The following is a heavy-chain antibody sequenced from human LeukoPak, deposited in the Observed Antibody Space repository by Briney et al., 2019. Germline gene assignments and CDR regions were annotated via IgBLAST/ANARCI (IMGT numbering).Heavy chain of an antibody. V-gene: IGHV4-30-4*02. CDR2: IYYSGST. CDR1: GGSISSGDYY. Sequence: PSETLSLTCTVSGGSISSGDYYWSWIRQPPGKGLEWIGYIYYSGSTYYNPSLKSRVTISVDTSKNQFSLKLSSVTAADTAVYYCARDRGKGAFDIWGQGTMVTVSS. J-gene: IGHJ3*02. D-gene: IGHD1-26*01. CDR3: ARDRGKGAFDI.